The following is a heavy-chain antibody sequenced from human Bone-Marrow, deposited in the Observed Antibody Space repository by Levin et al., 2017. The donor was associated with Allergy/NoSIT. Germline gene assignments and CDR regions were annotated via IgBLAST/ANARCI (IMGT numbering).Heavy chain of an antibody. CDR3: ARSTRRRTFDY. J-gene: IGHJ4*02. Sequence: SETLSLTCAVYGGSFSGYYWSWIRQPPGKGLEWIGEINHSGSTNYNPSLKSRVTISVDTSKNQFSLKLSSVTAADTAVYYCARSTRRRTFDYGGQGTLVTVSS. CDR1: GGSFSGYY. CDR2: INHSGST. V-gene: IGHV4-34*01.